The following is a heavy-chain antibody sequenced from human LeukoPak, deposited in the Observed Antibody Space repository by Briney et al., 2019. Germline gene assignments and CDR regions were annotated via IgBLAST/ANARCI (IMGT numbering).Heavy chain of an antibody. CDR3: ARDRRDSSGYYYGHKYYFDY. Sequence: TPGGSLRLSCAASGFTFSSYSMNWVPQAPGKGLEWVSSISSSSSYIYYADSVKGRFTISRDSAKNSLYLQMNSLRAADTAVYYCARDRRDSSGYYYGHKYYFDYWGQGTLVTVSS. CDR2: ISSSSSYI. CDR1: GFTFSSYS. J-gene: IGHJ4*02. D-gene: IGHD3-22*01. V-gene: IGHV3-21*01.